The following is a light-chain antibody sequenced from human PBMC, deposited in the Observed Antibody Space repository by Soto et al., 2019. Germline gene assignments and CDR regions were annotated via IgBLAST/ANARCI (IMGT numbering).Light chain of an antibody. CDR3: GTWDSSLTAV. Sequence: QSVLTQPPSVSAAPGQKVTISCSGSSSNIGSNSVSWYQQLPGKAPKLLIYDSNKRPSGIPDRFSGSKSGSSATLGITGLQTGDEADYYCGTWDSSLTAVFGGGTKLTVL. J-gene: IGLJ3*02. CDR1: SSNIGSNS. CDR2: DSN. V-gene: IGLV1-51*01.